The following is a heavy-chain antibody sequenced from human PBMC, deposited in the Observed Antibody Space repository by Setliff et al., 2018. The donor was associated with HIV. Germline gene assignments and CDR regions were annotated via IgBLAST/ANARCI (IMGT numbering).Heavy chain of an antibody. CDR2: ISSSGGT. CDR1: GDSISRSNYY. J-gene: IGHJ5*02. CDR3: ARTGWAQLMQGAWFGP. V-gene: IGHV4-39*01. Sequence: LSLTCSVSGDSISRSNYYWGWTRQSPGKGLEGVGSISSSGGTSYSAASLKSRVTLSIDTSKNQFSLKLTSVTAADTAMYYCARTGWAQLMQGAWFGPWGQGVLVTVSS. D-gene: IGHD2-8*01.